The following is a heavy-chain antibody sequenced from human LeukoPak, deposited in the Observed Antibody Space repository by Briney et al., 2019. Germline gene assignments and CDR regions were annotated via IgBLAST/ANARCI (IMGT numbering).Heavy chain of an antibody. CDR2: INHSGST. J-gene: IGHJ4*02. D-gene: IGHD3-16*02. V-gene: IGHV4-34*01. CDR3: ARGRAFYVWGSYRPYYFDY. CDR1: GGPIYSYY. Sequence: PSETLSLTCTVSGGPIYSYYWSWIRQPPGKGLEWIGEINHSGSTNYNPSLKSRVTISVDTSKNQFSLKLSSVTAADTAVYYCARGRAFYVWGSYRPYYFDYWGQGTLVTVSS.